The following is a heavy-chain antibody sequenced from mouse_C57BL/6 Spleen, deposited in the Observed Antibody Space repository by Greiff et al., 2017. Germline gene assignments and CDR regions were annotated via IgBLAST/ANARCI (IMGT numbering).Heavy chain of an antibody. Sequence: QVQLQQSGPGLVKPGASVKISCEASGYAFSSSWMNWVKQRPGKGLEWIGRIDPGDGDTNYNGKVKGKATLSEDNTTSTAYMQLSSLTSEDSAVYFCARTAETFAFDYWGQGTTLTVSS. CDR1: GYAFSSSW. V-gene: IGHV1-82*01. CDR2: IDPGDGDT. CDR3: ARTAETFAFDY. J-gene: IGHJ2*01.